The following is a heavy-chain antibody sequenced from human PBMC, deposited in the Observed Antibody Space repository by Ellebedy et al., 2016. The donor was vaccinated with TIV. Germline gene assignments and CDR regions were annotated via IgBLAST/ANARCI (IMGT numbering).Heavy chain of an antibody. V-gene: IGHV1-8*01. Sequence: ASVKVSCKASGYNFITFDINWVRQAPGQGLEWMGWMNPNSGYTAYAQKFQGRLTMTRSTSISTAYMALTGLRSDDTAVYYCAKGAIWFGAFGMDVWGHGTAVTVSS. CDR3: AKGAIWFGAFGMDV. CDR1: GYNFITFD. J-gene: IGHJ6*02. CDR2: MNPNSGYT. D-gene: IGHD3-10*01.